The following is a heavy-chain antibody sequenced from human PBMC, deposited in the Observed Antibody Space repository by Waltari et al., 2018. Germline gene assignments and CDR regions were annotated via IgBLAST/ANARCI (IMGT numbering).Heavy chain of an antibody. CDR2: INPNSGGT. CDR3: ARAAWVYGSGMVGY. Sequence: WVRQAPGQGLEWMGWINPNSGGTNYAQKFQGRVTMTRDTSISTAYMELSRLRSDDTAVYYCARAAWVYGSGMVGYWGQGTLVTVSS. D-gene: IGHD3-10*01. J-gene: IGHJ4*02. V-gene: IGHV1-2*02.